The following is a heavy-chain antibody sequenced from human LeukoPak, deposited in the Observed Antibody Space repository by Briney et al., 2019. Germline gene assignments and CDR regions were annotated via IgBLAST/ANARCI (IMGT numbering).Heavy chain of an antibody. J-gene: IGHJ5*02. CDR1: GYTFTSYC. CDR3: ARDPVTIFGVVIRGRWFDP. Sequence: GASVKVSCKASGYTFTSYCMHWVRQAPGQGLEWMGIINPSGGSTSYAQKFQGRVTMTRDTSTSTVYMELSSLRSEDTAVYYCARDPVTIFGVVIRGRWFDPWGQGTLVTVSS. CDR2: INPSGGST. V-gene: IGHV1-46*01. D-gene: IGHD3-3*01.